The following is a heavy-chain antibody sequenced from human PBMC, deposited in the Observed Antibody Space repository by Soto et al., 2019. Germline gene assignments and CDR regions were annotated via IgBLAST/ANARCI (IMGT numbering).Heavy chain of an antibody. CDR1: GGSISSGGYY. CDR3: ASGTEVSPSWDV. J-gene: IGHJ6*02. CDR2: IYYSGST. D-gene: IGHD1-26*01. Sequence: QVQLQESGPGLVKPSQTLSLTCTVSGGSISSGGYYWSWIRQHPGKCLEWIGSIYYSGSTYYNPSLKSRVTISVDTAKNQFSLKLSSVTAADTAVYYCASGTEVSPSWDVWGQGTTVTVSS. V-gene: IGHV4-31*03.